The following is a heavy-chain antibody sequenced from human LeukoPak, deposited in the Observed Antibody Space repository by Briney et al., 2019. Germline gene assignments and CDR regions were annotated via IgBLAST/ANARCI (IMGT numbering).Heavy chain of an antibody. V-gene: IGHV3-30*04. CDR3: AQRGGLDY. J-gene: IGHJ4*02. D-gene: IGHD3-16*01. CDR1: GFSFRSFA. CDR2: ISYDGNNE. Sequence: PGGSLRLSCVASGFSFRSFAMHWVRQAPGKGLEWVAVISYDGNNEYYADSVRGRFSISRGNSKNTLFLQMNSLTIEDTAVYYCAQRGGLDYWGQGTLVTVSP.